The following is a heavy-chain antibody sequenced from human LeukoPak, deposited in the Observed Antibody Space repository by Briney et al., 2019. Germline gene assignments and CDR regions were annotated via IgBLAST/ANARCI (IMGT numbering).Heavy chain of an antibody. Sequence: GGSLRLSCGVSGFTYSSCWMSWVRQAPGKGLEWVANIKQDGSDTYYPDSMKGRFLISRDNPKNSLFLQISSLRAEDTGIYFCARGVYSSGWYPDTFDIWGQGTMVTVSS. D-gene: IGHD6-19*01. CDR2: IKQDGSDT. CDR3: ARGVYSSGWYPDTFDI. V-gene: IGHV3-7*01. J-gene: IGHJ3*02. CDR1: GFTYSSCW.